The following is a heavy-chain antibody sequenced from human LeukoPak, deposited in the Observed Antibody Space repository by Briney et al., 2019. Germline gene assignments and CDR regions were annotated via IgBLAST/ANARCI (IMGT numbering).Heavy chain of an antibody. J-gene: IGHJ5*02. CDR1: GFTFSSYA. CDR3: ASLGYCSSTSCRGWFDP. V-gene: IGHV3-30-3*01. Sequence: GGSLRLSCAASGFTFSSYAMYWVRQAPGKGLEWVAVISYDGSNKYYADSVKGRFTISRDNSKNTLYLQMNSLRAEDTAVYYCASLGYCSSTSCRGWFDPWGQGTLVTVSS. D-gene: IGHD2-2*01. CDR2: ISYDGSNK.